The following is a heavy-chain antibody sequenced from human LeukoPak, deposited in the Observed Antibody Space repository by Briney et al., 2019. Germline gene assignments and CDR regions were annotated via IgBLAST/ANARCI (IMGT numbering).Heavy chain of an antibody. J-gene: IGHJ4*02. V-gene: IGHV1-18*01. CDR3: ARGLFQWGPIDHRFDY. CDR1: GYTFTSYD. D-gene: IGHD1-26*01. CDR2: ISAYNGNT. Sequence: ASVKVSCKASGYTFTSYDINWVRQAPGQGLEWMGWISAYNGNTNYAQKLQGRVTMTTDTSTSTAYMELRSLRSDDTAVYYCARGLFQWGPIDHRFDYWGQGTLVTDSS.